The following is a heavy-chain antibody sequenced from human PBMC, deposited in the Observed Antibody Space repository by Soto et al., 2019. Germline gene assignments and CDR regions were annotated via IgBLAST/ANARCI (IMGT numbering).Heavy chain of an antibody. CDR3: ARARAVAGIYYFDY. V-gene: IGHV4-59*01. Sequence: SETLSLTCTVSGGSISSYYWSWIRQPPGKGLEWIGYIYYSGSTNYNPSLKSRVTISVDTSKNQFSLKLSSVTAADTAVYYCARARAVAGIYYFDYWGQGTLVTV. D-gene: IGHD6-19*01. CDR2: IYYSGST. CDR1: GGSISSYY. J-gene: IGHJ4*02.